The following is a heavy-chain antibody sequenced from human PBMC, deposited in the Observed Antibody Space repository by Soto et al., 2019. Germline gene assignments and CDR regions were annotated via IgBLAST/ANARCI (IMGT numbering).Heavy chain of an antibody. D-gene: IGHD2-2*01. V-gene: IGHV3-21*01. CDR3: AREDSVIIPAVSDF. CDR2: VSKSDYT. Sequence: GSLRLSCAVSGFYFNNYGINWVRQPPGKGLEWVSSVSKSDYTYYSDSVKGRFTISRDNAKNSVSLQMNSLRAEDTAVYYCAREDSVIIPAVSDFWGQGTLVTVSS. J-gene: IGHJ4*02. CDR1: GFYFNNYG.